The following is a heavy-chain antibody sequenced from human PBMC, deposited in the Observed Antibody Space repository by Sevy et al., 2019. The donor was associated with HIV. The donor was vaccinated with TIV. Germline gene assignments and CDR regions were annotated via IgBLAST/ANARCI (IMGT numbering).Heavy chain of an antibody. CDR2: INSDGTYT. CDR3: VRQENGVAWD. CDR1: GFTFSDYW. V-gene: IGHV3-74*03. D-gene: IGHD4-17*01. J-gene: IGHJ4*02. Sequence: GGSLRLSCAVSGFTFSDYWMHWVRQAPGKGLVWVAHINSDGTYTTYADSVKGRLTISRDSAKNTLYLQMNSLRAEDTAVYYCVRQENGVAWDWGQGTLVTVSS.